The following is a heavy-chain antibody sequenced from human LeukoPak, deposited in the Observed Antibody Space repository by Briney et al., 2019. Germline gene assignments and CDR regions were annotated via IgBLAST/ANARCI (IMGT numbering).Heavy chain of an antibody. J-gene: IGHJ3*02. D-gene: IGHD6-6*01. CDR2: ISGSGDNT. CDR1: EFTFKNSD. CDR3: ASEYSSSSGRAFDI. Sequence: PGGSLRLSCAASEFTFKNSDMNWVRQAPGKGLEWVSVISGSGDNTFYADSVKGRFTISRDNSKNTLFLQMSSLRVEDTAVYYCASEYSSSSGRAFDIWGQGTMVTVSS. V-gene: IGHV3-23*01.